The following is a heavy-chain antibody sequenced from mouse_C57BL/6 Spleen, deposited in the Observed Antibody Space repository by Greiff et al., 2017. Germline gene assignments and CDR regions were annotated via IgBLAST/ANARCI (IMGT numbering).Heavy chain of an antibody. CDR2: ISDGGSYT. V-gene: IGHV5-4*01. J-gene: IGHJ2*01. Sequence: EVMLVESGGGLVKPGGSLKLSCAASGFTFSSYAMSWVRQTPEKRLEWVATISDGGSYTYYPNNVKGRFTISRDNAKNNQFLQMSHLKSENTAMYYCARDQEYSNFPFDYWGQGTTLTVSS. CDR3: ARDQEYSNFPFDY. D-gene: IGHD2-5*01. CDR1: GFTFSSYA.